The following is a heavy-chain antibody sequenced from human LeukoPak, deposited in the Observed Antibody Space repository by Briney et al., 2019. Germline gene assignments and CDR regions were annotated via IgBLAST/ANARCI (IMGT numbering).Heavy chain of an antibody. CDR1: GFSFSNSW. CDR2: ISSSSYI. CDR3: AREPTVTRTYSGSYYAFDY. V-gene: IGHV3-21*01. J-gene: IGHJ4*02. Sequence: SGGSLRLSCAASGFSFSNSWMTWVRQAPGKGLEWVSSISSSSYIYYADSVKGRFTISRDNAKNSLYLQMNSLRAEDTAVYYCAREPTVTRTYSGSYYAFDYWGQGTLVTVSS. D-gene: IGHD1-26*01.